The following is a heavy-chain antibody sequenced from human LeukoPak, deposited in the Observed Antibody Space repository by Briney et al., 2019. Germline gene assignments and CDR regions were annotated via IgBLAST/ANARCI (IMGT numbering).Heavy chain of an antibody. Sequence: GGSLRLSCAASGFTFSSYSMNWVRQAPGKGLEWVSYISSSSSTIYYADSVKGRFTISRDNAKNSLYLQMNSLRAEDTAVYYCARVKGGGYPPRAHTSYDYWGQGTLVTVSS. J-gene: IGHJ4*02. D-gene: IGHD3-22*01. CDR1: GFTFSSYS. CDR2: ISSSSSTI. V-gene: IGHV3-48*01. CDR3: ARVKGGGYPPRAHTSYDY.